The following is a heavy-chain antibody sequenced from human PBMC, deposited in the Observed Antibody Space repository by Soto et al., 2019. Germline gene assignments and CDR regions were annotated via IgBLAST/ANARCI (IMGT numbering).Heavy chain of an antibody. V-gene: IGHV1-18*01. CDR2: VAAYNGNT. Sequence: QIQLVQSGAAVKKPGDSVKVSCKASGYPFGSFGVSWVRQAPGQGLEWMGWVAAYNGNTKYAQKFQDRVTMTTDTSTNTAYMELGRLISHDTAVYYSARDPGAFYYDAIVTFDYLGQGTPLTVSS. CDR3: ARDPGAFYYDAIVTFDY. CDR1: GYPFGSFG. J-gene: IGHJ4*02. D-gene: IGHD3-22*01.